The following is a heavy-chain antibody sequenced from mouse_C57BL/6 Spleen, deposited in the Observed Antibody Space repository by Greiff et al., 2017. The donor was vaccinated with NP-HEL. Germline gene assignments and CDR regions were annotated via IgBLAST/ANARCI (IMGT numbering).Heavy chain of an antibody. D-gene: IGHD1-1*01. CDR1: GFTFSSYA. J-gene: IGHJ3*01. CDR2: ISSGGDYI. CDR3: TIDPAYYGSSPAWFAY. Sequence: EVMLVESGEGLVKPGGSLKLSCAASGFTFSSYAMSWVRQTPEKRLEWVAYISSGGDYIYYADTVKGRFTISRDNARNTLYLQMSSRKSEDTAMYYCTIDPAYYGSSPAWFAYWGQRTLVTVSA. V-gene: IGHV5-9-1*02.